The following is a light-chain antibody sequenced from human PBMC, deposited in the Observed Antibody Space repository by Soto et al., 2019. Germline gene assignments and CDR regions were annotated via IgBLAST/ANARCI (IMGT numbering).Light chain of an antibody. V-gene: IGLV4-60*02. CDR2: LEGSGSY. CDR1: SGHSSYI. CDR3: ETWDSNTPMV. Sequence: QSVLTRSSSASASLGSSVKLTCTLSSGHSSYIIAWHQQQPGKAPRYLMKLEGSGSYNKGSGVPDRFSGSSSGADRYLTISNLQFEDEADYYCETWDSNTPMVFGGGTKLTVL. J-gene: IGLJ2*01.